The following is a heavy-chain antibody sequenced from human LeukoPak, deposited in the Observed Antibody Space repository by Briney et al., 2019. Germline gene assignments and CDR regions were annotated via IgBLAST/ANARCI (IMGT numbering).Heavy chain of an antibody. Sequence: PGGSLRLSCAASGFTFSSYATHWVRQAPGKGLEWVAVISYDGSNKYYADSVKGRFTISRDNSKNTLYLQMNSLRAEDTAVYYCARCPHDIVVVVAATLVCEFDYWGQGTLVTVSS. D-gene: IGHD2-15*01. CDR1: GFTFSSYA. CDR3: ARCPHDIVVVVAATLVCEFDY. V-gene: IGHV3-30*04. J-gene: IGHJ4*02. CDR2: ISYDGSNK.